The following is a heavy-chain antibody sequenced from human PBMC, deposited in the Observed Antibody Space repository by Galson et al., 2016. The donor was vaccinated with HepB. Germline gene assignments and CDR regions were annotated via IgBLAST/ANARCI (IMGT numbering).Heavy chain of an antibody. V-gene: IGHV3-23*01. D-gene: IGHD6-13*01. CDR1: GFTFSSYA. CDR3: ANASSPGYYYGMDV. J-gene: IGHJ6*02. Sequence: SLRLSCAASGFTFSSYAMSWVRQAPGKGLEWVSAISGSGGSTYYADSVKGRFTISRDNSKNTLYLQMNSLRAEDTAVYYCANASSPGYYYGMDVWGQGTTVTVSS. CDR2: ISGSGGST.